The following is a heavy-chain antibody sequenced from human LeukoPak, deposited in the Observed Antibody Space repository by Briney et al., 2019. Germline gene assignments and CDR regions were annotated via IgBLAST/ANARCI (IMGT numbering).Heavy chain of an antibody. CDR3: ARFVVVPAAISYYYYGMDV. J-gene: IGHJ6*02. CDR2: INHSGST. Sequence: SETLSLTCAVYGGSFSGYYWSWIRQPPGKGLEWIGEINHSGSTNYNPSLKSRVTISVDTSKNQFSLKLSSVTAADTAVYYCARFVVVPAAISYYYYGMDVWGQGTTVTVSS. CDR1: GGSFSGYY. V-gene: IGHV4-34*01. D-gene: IGHD2-2*02.